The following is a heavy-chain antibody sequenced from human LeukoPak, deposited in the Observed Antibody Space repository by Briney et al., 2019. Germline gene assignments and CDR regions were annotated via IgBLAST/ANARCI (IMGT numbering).Heavy chain of an antibody. D-gene: IGHD6-13*01. J-gene: IGHJ4*02. CDR1: VGSISSGNYY. CDR3: ARDWGIAAATPYYFDH. CDR2: IYMSGST. V-gene: IGHV4-61*09. Sequence: SETLSLTCTVSVGSISSGNYYYSWIRQSAGKGMEWIGNIYMSGSTRYNPSLMSRLAMSVDTSKNQFSLKISSATAADTAVYYCARDWGIAAATPYYFDHWGQGILVTVSS.